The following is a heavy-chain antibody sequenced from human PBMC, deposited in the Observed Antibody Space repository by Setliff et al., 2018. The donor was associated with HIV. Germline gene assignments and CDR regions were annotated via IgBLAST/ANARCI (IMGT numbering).Heavy chain of an antibody. J-gene: IGHJ4*02. CDR1: GFTFEDYN. Sequence: GGSLRLSCAASGFTFEDYNMHWVRQAPGKGLEWVSLISWDGDNTYYADSVKGRFTISRDNAKNSLYLQMNSLTAEDTAVYYCARDVSWRVRTYIDYWGQGALVTVSS. CDR2: ISWDGDNT. D-gene: IGHD3-3*01. V-gene: IGHV3-43*01. CDR3: ARDVSWRVRTYIDY.